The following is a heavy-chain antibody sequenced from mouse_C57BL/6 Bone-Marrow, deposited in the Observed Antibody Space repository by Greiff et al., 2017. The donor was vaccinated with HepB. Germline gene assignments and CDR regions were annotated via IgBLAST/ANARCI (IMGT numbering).Heavy chain of an antibody. D-gene: IGHD2-4*01. CDR1: GYTFTSYW. J-gene: IGHJ4*01. V-gene: IGHV1-52*01. CDR2: IDPSDSDT. Sequence: VQLKQPGAELVRPGSSVKLSCKASGYTFTSYWMHWVKQRPIQGLEWIGNIDPSDSDTHYNQKFKDKATLTVDKSSSTAYMQLSSLTSEDSAVYFCARGLRRYYYAMDYWGQGTSVTVS. CDR3: ARGLRRYYYAMDY.